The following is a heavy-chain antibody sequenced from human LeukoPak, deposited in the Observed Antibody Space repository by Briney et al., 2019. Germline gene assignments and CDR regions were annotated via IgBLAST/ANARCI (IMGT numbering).Heavy chain of an antibody. Sequence: GASVKVSCKASGYTFTSYGISWVRQAPGQGLEWMGWISAYNGNTNYAQKLQGRVTMTTDTSTSTAYMELRSLRSDDTAVYYCARDIPMYYYDSSGNSRYYFDYWGQGTLVTVSS. CDR1: GYTFTSYG. D-gene: IGHD3-22*01. CDR2: ISAYNGNT. CDR3: ARDIPMYYYDSSGNSRYYFDY. J-gene: IGHJ4*02. V-gene: IGHV1-18*01.